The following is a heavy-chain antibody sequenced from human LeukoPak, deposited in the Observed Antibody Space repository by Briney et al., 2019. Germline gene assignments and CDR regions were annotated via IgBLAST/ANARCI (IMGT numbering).Heavy chain of an antibody. Sequence: GRSLRLSCAASGFTFSSYATHWVRQAPGKGLKWVAVISYDGSNKYYADSVKGRFTISRDNSKNTLYLQMNSLRAEDTAVYYCARNRAGLNDAFDIWGQGTMVTVSS. CDR3: ARNRAGLNDAFDI. J-gene: IGHJ3*02. CDR1: GFTFSSYA. D-gene: IGHD1-14*01. V-gene: IGHV3-30-3*01. CDR2: ISYDGSNK.